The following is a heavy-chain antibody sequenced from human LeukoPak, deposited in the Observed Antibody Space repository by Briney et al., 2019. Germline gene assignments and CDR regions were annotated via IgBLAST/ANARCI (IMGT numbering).Heavy chain of an antibody. D-gene: IGHD4-23*01. Sequence: PSETLSLTRAVYGGSFSGYYWSWIRQPPGKGLEWIGEINHSGSTNYNPSLKSRVTISVDTSKNQFSLKLSSVTAADTAVYYCARYGGNWSRDYWGQGTLVTVSS. J-gene: IGHJ4*02. CDR2: INHSGST. CDR3: ARYGGNWSRDY. CDR1: GGSFSGYY. V-gene: IGHV4-34*01.